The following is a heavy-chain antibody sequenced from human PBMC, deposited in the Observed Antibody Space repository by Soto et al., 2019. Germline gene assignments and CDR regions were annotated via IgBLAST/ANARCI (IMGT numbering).Heavy chain of an antibody. CDR2: ISSSGSTI. D-gene: IGHD6-13*01. Sequence: PGGSLRLSCAASGFTFSSYEMNWVGQAPGKGLEWVSYISSSGSTIYYADSVKGRFTISRDNAKNSLYLQMNSLRAEDTAVYYCARELGTYYFDYWGQGTLVTVSS. V-gene: IGHV3-48*03. CDR3: ARELGTYYFDY. J-gene: IGHJ4*02. CDR1: GFTFSSYE.